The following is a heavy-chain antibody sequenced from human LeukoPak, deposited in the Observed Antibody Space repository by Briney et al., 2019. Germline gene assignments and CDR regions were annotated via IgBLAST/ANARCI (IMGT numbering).Heavy chain of an antibody. V-gene: IGHV1-46*01. CDR3: ARAERPTYYYDSSGPPSGY. Sequence: ASVKVSCKASGYTFTSYYMHWVRQAPGQGLEWVGIINPSGGSTSYAQKFQGRVTMTRDTSTSTVYMELSSLRSEDTAVYYCARAERPTYYYDSSGPPSGYWGQGTLVTVSS. CDR2: INPSGGST. D-gene: IGHD3-22*01. J-gene: IGHJ4*02. CDR1: GYTFTSYY.